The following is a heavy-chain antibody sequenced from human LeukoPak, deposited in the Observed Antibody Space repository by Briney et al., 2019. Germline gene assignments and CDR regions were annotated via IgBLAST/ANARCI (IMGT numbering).Heavy chain of an antibody. D-gene: IGHD3-16*02. CDR2: IYSGGST. V-gene: IGHV3-66*01. Sequence: GGSLRLSCAASGFTFSSNYMSWVRQAPGKGLEWVSVIYSGGSTYYADSVKGRFTTSRDNSKNTLYLQMNSLRAEDTAVYYCARGVSPQYFQHWGQGTLVTVSS. J-gene: IGHJ1*01. CDR1: GFTFSSNY. CDR3: ARGVSPQYFQH.